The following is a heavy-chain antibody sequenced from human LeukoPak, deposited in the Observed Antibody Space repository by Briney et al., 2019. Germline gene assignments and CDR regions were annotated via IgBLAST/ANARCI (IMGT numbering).Heavy chain of an antibody. D-gene: IGHD6-13*01. V-gene: IGHV3-15*01. CDR1: GFTFSSYA. CDR3: TTEEVSSSWCLDY. CDR2: IKSKTDGGTT. J-gene: IGHJ4*02. Sequence: PGGSLRLSCAASGFTFSSYAMYWVRQAPGKGLEWVGRIKSKTDGGTTDYAAPVKGRFTISRDDSKNTLYLQMNSLKTEDTAVYYCTTEEVSSSWCLDYWGQGTLVTVSS.